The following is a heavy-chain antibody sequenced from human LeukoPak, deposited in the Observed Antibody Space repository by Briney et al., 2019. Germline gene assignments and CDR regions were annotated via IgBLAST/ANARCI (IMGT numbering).Heavy chain of an antibody. J-gene: IGHJ4*02. CDR3: ARELSYGSGSYDY. Sequence: GGSLRLSCAASGFTVSSNYMSWVRQAPGKGLEWVSLIYSGGSTYYADSVKGRFTISRDNAKNSLYLQMNSLRAEDTAVYYCARELSYGSGSYDYWGQGTLVTVSS. CDR1: GFTVSSNY. V-gene: IGHV3-66*01. D-gene: IGHD3-10*01. CDR2: IYSGGST.